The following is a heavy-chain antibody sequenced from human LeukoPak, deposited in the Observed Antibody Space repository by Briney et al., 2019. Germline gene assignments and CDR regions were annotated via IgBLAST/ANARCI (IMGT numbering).Heavy chain of an antibody. V-gene: IGHV4-34*01. CDR3: ASRTVGATVDY. Sequence: SETLSLTCAVYGGSFSGYYWSWIRQPPGKGLEWIGEINHSGSTNYNPSLKSRVTISVDKSKNQFSLKLSSVTAADTAVYYCASRTVGATVDYWGQGTLVTVSS. D-gene: IGHD1-26*01. CDR1: GGSFSGYY. CDR2: INHSGST. J-gene: IGHJ4*02.